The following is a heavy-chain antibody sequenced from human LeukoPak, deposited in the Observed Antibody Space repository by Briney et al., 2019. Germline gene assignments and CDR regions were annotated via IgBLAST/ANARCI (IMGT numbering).Heavy chain of an antibody. CDR2: ISAYNGNT. V-gene: IGHV1-18*04. J-gene: IGHJ1*01. D-gene: IGHD4-17*01. CDR1: GYTFTSYG. Sequence: ASVKVSCKASGYTFTSYGISWVRQAPGQGLEWMGWISAYNGNTNYAQKLQGRVTMTTDTSTNTAYMELRSLRSDDTAVYYCARAGYTTVTTKYFQPWGPGTLVTVSS. CDR3: ARAGYTTVTTKYFQP.